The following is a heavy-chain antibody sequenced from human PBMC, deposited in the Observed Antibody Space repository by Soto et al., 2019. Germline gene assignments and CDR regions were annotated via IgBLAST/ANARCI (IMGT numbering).Heavy chain of an antibody. CDR2: IYYSGST. CDR1: GGSIGGYY. J-gene: IGHJ6*03. CDR3: GRYCSSTSCGYYYYMDV. Sequence: TSETLCLTCTVSGGSIGGYYWSWIRQPPGKGLEWIGYIYYSGSTNYNPSLKSRVTISVDTSKNQFSLKLSSVTAADTAVYYCGRYCSSTSCGYYYYMDVWGKGTTVTVSS. V-gene: IGHV4-59*08. D-gene: IGHD2-2*01.